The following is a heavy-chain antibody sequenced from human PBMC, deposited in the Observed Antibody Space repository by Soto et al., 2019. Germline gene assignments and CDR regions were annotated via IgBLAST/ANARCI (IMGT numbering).Heavy chain of an antibody. CDR3: ARAGPTTFTSGLYYMDV. D-gene: IGHD1-1*01. CDR2: INSDGSST. J-gene: IGHJ6*03. V-gene: IGHV3-74*01. CDR1: GFTFSSYW. Sequence: EVQLVESGGGLVQPGGSLRLSCAASGFTFSSYWMHWVRQAPGKGLVWVSRINSDGSSTGYADSVKGRFTISRDNAKNTLYLQMNSLRAEDTAVYYCARAGPTTFTSGLYYMDVWGKGTTASVSS.